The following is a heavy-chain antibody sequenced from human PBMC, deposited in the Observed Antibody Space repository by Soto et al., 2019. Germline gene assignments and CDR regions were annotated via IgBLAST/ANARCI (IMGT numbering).Heavy chain of an antibody. D-gene: IGHD4-17*01. V-gene: IGHV3-23*01. CDR3: AKDRPYRTKDYYYFDY. J-gene: IGHJ4*02. CDR2: ISGSGGST. CDR1: GFTFSSYA. Sequence: EVPLLASGGGLVQPGGSLRLSCAASGFTFSSYAMSWVRQAPGKGLEWVSAISGSGGSTYYADSVKGRFTISRDNSTNTLYLQLNSLRAEDTAVYYCAKDRPYRTKDYYYFDYWGQGTLVTVSS.